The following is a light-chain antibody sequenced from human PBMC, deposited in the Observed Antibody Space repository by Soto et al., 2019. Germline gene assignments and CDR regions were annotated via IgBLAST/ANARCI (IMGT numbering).Light chain of an antibody. CDR2: DAS. J-gene: IGKJ5*01. CDR1: QTVRSY. Sequence: EIVLTQSPATLSLSPGERTTLSCRASQTVRSYLAWYQHKPGQAPRLLIYDASNRATGIPARFSGSGSGTDFTLTISSLEPEDFAVYYCQQRSNWPITFGQGTRLEIK. CDR3: QQRSNWPIT. V-gene: IGKV3-11*01.